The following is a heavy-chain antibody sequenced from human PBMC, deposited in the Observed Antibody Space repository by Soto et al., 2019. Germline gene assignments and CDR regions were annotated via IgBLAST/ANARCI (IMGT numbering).Heavy chain of an antibody. CDR2: IWTDGSTK. CDR1: GFTLKYYA. D-gene: IGHD6-13*01. CDR3: ARDRLPSSSGSRYPQY. J-gene: IGHJ4*02. Sequence: QVQLVESGGGVVQPGRSLRLSCAASGFTLKYYAMHWVRQAPGKGLEWVAVIWTDGSTKYYADSVKGRFTISRDTSNDTLYLQMSTLRPEDTAVYYCARDRLPSSSGSRYPQYWGQGTLVTVSS. V-gene: IGHV3-33*01.